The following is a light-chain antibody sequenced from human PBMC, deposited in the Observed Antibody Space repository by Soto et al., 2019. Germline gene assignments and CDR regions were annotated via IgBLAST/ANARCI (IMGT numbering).Light chain of an antibody. Sequence: QSALTQPASVSGSPGQSITISCTGTSSDVGGYNYVSWYQQHPGKAPKLMIYEVSNRPSGVSNRFSGSKSGNTASLTISGLQAEDEADYYCSSDTSSSTWVFGGGTKLTFL. CDR2: EVS. J-gene: IGLJ3*02. CDR1: SSDVGGYNY. CDR3: SSDTSSSTWV. V-gene: IGLV2-14*01.